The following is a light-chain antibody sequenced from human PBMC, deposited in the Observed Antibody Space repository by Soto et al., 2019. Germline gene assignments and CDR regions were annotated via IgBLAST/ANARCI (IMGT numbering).Light chain of an antibody. CDR1: SSDVGGYNY. CDR3: SSYTSTSTPYV. CDR2: EVS. Sequence: QSVLTQPPSASGSPGQSVTISCTGTSSDVGGYNYVSWYQQHPGKAPKLMIYEVSKRPSGVPDRFSGSKSGNTASLTISGLQPEDEADYYCSSYTSTSTPYVFGSGTKVTVL. J-gene: IGLJ1*01. V-gene: IGLV2-8*01.